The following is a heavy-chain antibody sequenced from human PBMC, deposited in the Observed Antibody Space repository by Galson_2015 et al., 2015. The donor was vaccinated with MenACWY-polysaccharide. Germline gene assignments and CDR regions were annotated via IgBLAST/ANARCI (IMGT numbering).Heavy chain of an antibody. J-gene: IGHJ4*02. D-gene: IGHD3-22*01. CDR3: ARESHHDSSGYPDY. Sequence: SLRLSCAASGLTFSDYGMHWVRQAPGKGLEWVAVIWHDGSKKFYVDSVKGRFTISRDNSKSTLSLQMNSLRAEDTVVYYCARESHHDSSGYPDYWGQGTLVTVSS. V-gene: IGHV3-33*01. CDR2: IWHDGSKK. CDR1: GLTFSDYG.